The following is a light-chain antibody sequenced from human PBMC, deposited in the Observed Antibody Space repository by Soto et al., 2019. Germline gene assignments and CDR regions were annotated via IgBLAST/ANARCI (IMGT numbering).Light chain of an antibody. CDR1: QSVTSDY. CDR2: GAS. V-gene: IGKV3-20*01. CDR3: QQYGRP. J-gene: IGKJ1*01. Sequence: EIVLTQSPGTLSLSPGERATLSCRASQSVTSDYLACYQQKPGQAPRLLIHGASSRATGIPDRFSGSGSGTDFTLTISRLDPEDFAVYYCQQYGRPFGQGTKVDIK.